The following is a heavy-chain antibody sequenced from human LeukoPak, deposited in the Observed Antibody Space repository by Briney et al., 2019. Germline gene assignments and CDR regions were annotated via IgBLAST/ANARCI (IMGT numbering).Heavy chain of an antibody. D-gene: IGHD4-11*01. Sequence: ASVKVSCKASGYTFTSYYMHWVRQAPGQGLEWMGIINPSGGSTSYAQKFQGRVTKTRDTSTSTVYMELSSLRSEDTAVYYCARERGVIYSIQTPGGWFDPWGQGTLVTVSS. CDR1: GYTFTSYY. CDR3: ARERGVIYSIQTPGGWFDP. CDR2: INPSGGST. V-gene: IGHV1-46*01. J-gene: IGHJ5*02.